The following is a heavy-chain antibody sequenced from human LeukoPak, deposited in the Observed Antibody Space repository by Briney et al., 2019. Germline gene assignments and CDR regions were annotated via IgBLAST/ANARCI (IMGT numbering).Heavy chain of an antibody. V-gene: IGHV4-61*02. J-gene: IGHJ4*02. CDR2: IYTSGST. Sequence: PSETLSLTCTVSGGSISSGSYYWSWIRQPAGKGLEWIGRIYTSGSTNYNPSLKSRVTISVDTSKNQFSLKLSSVTAADTAVYYCARDQGYSYGVDYWGQGTLVTVSS. CDR3: ARDQGYSYGVDY. D-gene: IGHD5-18*01. CDR1: GGSISSGSYY.